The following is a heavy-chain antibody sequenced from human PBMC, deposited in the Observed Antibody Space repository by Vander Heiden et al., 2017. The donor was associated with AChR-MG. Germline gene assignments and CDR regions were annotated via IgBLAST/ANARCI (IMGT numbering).Heavy chain of an antibody. CDR3: ARVVPAAPRYYYYGMDV. D-gene: IGHD2-2*01. CDR1: GGTFSSYA. CDR2: IIPIFGTA. V-gene: IGHV1-69*01. Sequence: QVQLVQSGAEVKKPGSSVKVSCKASGGTFSSYAISWVRQAPGQGLEWRGGIIPIFGTANYAQKFQGRVTITADESTSTAYMELSSLRSEDTAVYYCARVVPAAPRYYYYGMDVWGQGTTVTVAS. J-gene: IGHJ6*02.